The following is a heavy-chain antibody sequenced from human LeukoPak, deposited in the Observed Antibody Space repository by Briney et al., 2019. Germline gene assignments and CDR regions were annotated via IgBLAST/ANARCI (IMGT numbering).Heavy chain of an antibody. CDR2: IYYSGST. J-gene: IGHJ4*02. V-gene: IGHV4-31*03. CDR1: GSSISSGGYY. D-gene: IGHD6-13*01. CDR3: ARDVGIDRYFDY. Sequence: PSQTLSLTCTVSGSSISSGGYYWSWIRQHPGKGLEWIGYIYYSGSTYYNPSLKSRVTISVDTSKNQFSLKLSSVTAADTAVYYCARDVGIDRYFDYWGQGTLVTVSS.